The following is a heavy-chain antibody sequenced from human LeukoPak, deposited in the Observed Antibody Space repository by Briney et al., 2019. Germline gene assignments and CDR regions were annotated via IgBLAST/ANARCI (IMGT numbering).Heavy chain of an antibody. CDR3: ARATTTRTRFDY. D-gene: IGHD4-17*01. CDR2: IYSGGST. CDR1: GFTVSSNY. V-gene: IGHV3-53*01. Sequence: GGSLRLSCAASGFTVSSNYMSWVRQAPGKGLEWVSVIYSGGSTYYADSVKGRFTISRDNSKNTLYLQMNSLRDENTAVYFCARATTTRTRFDYWGQGTLVTVSS. J-gene: IGHJ4*02.